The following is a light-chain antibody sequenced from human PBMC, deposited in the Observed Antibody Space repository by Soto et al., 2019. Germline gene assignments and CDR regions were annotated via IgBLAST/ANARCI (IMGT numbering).Light chain of an antibody. V-gene: IGLV2-14*01. CDR1: SSDVGGYNY. J-gene: IGLJ2*01. CDR3: SSYTSSSLHVV. Sequence: QSALTQPASVSGSPGQSITISCTGTSSDVGGYNYVSWYQQHPGKAPKLMIYDVSNRPSGVSNRFSGSKSGNTASLTISGLQAEDEADYYCSSYTSSSLHVVFGGGTKLTAL. CDR2: DVS.